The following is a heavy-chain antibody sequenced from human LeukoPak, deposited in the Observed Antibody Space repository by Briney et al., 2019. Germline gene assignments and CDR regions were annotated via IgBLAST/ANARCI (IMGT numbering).Heavy chain of an antibody. Sequence: GGSLRLSCAASGFTFSAYGVTWVRQAPGRGLEWVSSMGVSGDNVHYADSVKGRFAISRDNSKNTLYLQMNSLRAEDAAVYYCAKDPNGDYVGAFDTWGQGTMVIVSS. D-gene: IGHD4-17*01. J-gene: IGHJ3*02. V-gene: IGHV3-23*01. CDR1: GFTFSAYG. CDR2: MGVSGDNV. CDR3: AKDPNGDYVGAFDT.